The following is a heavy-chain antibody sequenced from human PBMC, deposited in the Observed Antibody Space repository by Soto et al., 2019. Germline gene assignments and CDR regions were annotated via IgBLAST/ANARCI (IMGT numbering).Heavy chain of an antibody. V-gene: IGHV5-51*03. CDR2: IHPGDSDT. Sequence: GESLQISCSTSGYSFTSYWIGWVRQMPGKGLEWMGIIHPGDSDTRYSPSFQGQVTISADKSISTAYLQWSSLKDSDTAIYYCAKSRTYGGNSFDYWGQGTLVPVSS. CDR1: GYSFTSYW. D-gene: IGHD2-15*01. CDR3: AKSRTYGGNSFDY. J-gene: IGHJ4*02.